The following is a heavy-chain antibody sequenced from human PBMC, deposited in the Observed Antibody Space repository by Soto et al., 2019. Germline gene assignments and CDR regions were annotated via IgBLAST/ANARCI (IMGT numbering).Heavy chain of an antibody. J-gene: IGHJ5*01. Sequence: QVQLVESGGGVVHPGRSLRLTCAASGFTFSSNGMHWVRQAPGQGLVWVALIAYDGSKIYYGDSVRGRFTISRDNSENPLFLQMNSLRAEDTAVYYCARWVGGSMFDHSGKSDSWGQGTLVTVSS. CDR3: ARWVGGSMFDHSGKSDS. D-gene: IGHD1-26*01. CDR2: IAYDGSKI. V-gene: IGHV3-30*03. CDR1: GFTFSSNG.